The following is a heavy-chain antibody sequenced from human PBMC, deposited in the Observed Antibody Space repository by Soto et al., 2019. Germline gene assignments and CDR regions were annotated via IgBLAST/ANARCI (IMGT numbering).Heavy chain of an antibody. CDR3: VKGVCSGGSCYSGH. CDR2: ISGTAVSA. D-gene: IGHD2-15*01. V-gene: IGHV3-23*01. CDR1: GFTFSKYA. Sequence: EVVLLESGGGLAQPGGSLRLSCVASGFTFSKYAMNWVRQAPGKGLEWVATISGTAVSADYADSVKGRFTISRDNSKNTVSLQMDNLRVEDTATYFCVKGVCSGGSCYSGHWGQGTPVTVSS. J-gene: IGHJ4*02.